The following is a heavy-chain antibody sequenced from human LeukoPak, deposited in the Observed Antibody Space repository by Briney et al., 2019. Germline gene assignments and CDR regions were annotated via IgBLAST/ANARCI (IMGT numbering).Heavy chain of an antibody. Sequence: GGSLRLSCAASGFTFSSYGMPWVRQAPGKGLEWVAVIWYDGSNKYYADSVKGRFTISRDNSKNTLYLQMNSLRAEDTAVYYCARDWGPLDVWGQGTTVTVSS. V-gene: IGHV3-33*01. CDR3: ARDWGPLDV. CDR1: GFTFSSYG. J-gene: IGHJ6*02. CDR2: IWYDGSNK. D-gene: IGHD3-16*01.